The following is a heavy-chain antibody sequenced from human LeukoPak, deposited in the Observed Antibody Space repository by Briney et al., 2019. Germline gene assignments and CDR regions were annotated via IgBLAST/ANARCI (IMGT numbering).Heavy chain of an antibody. J-gene: IGHJ6*03. CDR3: ARTVVVPAAPYYYYYYMDV. Sequence: PSETLSLTCTVSGGSISSYYWSWIRQPPGKGLEWIGYIYYSGSTNYNPSLKSRVTISVDTSKNQFSLKLSSVTAADTAVYYCARTVVVPAAPYYYYYYMDVWGKGTTVTVSS. V-gene: IGHV4-59*01. CDR1: GGSISSYY. D-gene: IGHD2-2*01. CDR2: IYYSGST.